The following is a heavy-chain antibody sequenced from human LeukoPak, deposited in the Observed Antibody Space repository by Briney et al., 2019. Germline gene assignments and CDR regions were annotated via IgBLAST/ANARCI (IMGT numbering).Heavy chain of an antibody. CDR3: AKDPYSSGSVYDY. Sequence: GGSLRLSCAASGFTFSSYEMNWVRHAPGKGLEWVSLISGDGGSTYYADSVKGRFTISRDNSKNSLYLQMNSLRTEDTALYYCAKDPYSSGSVYDYWGQGTLVTVSS. J-gene: IGHJ4*02. CDR2: ISGDGGST. D-gene: IGHD6-19*01. V-gene: IGHV3-43*02. CDR1: GFTFSSYE.